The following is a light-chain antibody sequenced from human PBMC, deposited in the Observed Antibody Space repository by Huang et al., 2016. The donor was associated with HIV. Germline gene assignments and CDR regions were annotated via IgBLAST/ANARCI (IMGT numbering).Light chain of an antibody. J-gene: IGKJ4*01. CDR1: QRVSSN. V-gene: IGKV3D-15*01. CDR3: QQYDTWPLT. Sequence: EIVMTQSPATLSVSPGERATLPCRASQRVSSNLAWYQQKPCQAPRRLIYGASTRATGIPARFSGSGCGTEFTLIINSLQSEDFVVYYCQQYDTWPLTFGGGTKVEIK. CDR2: GAS.